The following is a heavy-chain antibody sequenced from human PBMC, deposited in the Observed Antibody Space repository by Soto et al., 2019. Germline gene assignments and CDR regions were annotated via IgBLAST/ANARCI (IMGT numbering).Heavy chain of an antibody. CDR3: ARGPGGFGEFSLDF. Sequence: QVQLQESGPGLVKPSETLSLSCGVSGGSISQYYWSWIRQPAGKGLEWIGRIYSGGSTNYNPSLESRVNMSVNTSKNKFSLELSSVTAADTGVYYFARGPGGFGEFSLDFRGQGTLVTVSS. CDR2: IYSGGST. J-gene: IGHJ4*02. V-gene: IGHV4-4*07. D-gene: IGHD3-10*01. CDR1: GGSISQYY.